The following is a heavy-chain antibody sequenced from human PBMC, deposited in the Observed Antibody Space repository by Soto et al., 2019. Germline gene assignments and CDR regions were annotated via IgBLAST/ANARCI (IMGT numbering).Heavy chain of an antibody. CDR3: ARGGYCISTSCYLFYYYYGMDV. CDR2: INPNSGGT. V-gene: IGHV1-2*04. Sequence: ASVKVSCKASGYTFTGYYMHWVRQAPGQGLEWMGWINPNSGGTNYAQKFQGWVTMTRDTSISTAYMELSRLRSDDTAVYYCARGGYCISTSCYLFYYYYGMDVWAKGPRSPSP. CDR1: GYTFTGYY. D-gene: IGHD2-2*01. J-gene: IGHJ6*02.